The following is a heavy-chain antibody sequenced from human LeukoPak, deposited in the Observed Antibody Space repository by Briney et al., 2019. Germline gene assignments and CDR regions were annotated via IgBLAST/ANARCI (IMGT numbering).Heavy chain of an antibody. D-gene: IGHD5/OR15-5a*01. CDR3: SRDSHGDVVYDY. V-gene: IGHV3-49*04. Sequence: PGGSLRLSCTVSGFTFVAFAMTWVRQAPGKGLEWVGLIRRRAYGGTTDYAASGKGRFTISIDESKNIAFLQMNSLKTEDTAIYFCSRDSHGDVVYDYWGQGTLVTVSS. J-gene: IGHJ4*02. CDR2: IRRRAYGGTT. CDR1: GFTFVAFA.